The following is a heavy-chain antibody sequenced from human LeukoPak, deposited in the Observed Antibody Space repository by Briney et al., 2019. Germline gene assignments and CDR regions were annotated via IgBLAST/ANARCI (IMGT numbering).Heavy chain of an antibody. V-gene: IGHV3-64D*06. D-gene: IGHD3-9*01. CDR1: GFTFSSYA. CDR2: ITSDGGGT. Sequence: HPGGSLRLSCSASGFTFSSYAMHWVRQAPGKGLEYVSAITSDGGGTYSADSVKGRFTISRDNSKNTLYLQMCSLRAEDTAVYYCVRRNILTFFDYWGQGTLVTVSS. CDR3: VRRNILTFFDY. J-gene: IGHJ4*02.